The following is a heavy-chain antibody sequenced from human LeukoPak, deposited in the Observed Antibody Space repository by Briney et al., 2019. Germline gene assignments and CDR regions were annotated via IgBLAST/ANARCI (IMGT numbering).Heavy chain of an antibody. CDR2: INPNSGGT. CDR1: GYTFTGYY. J-gene: IGHJ4*02. Sequence: ASVKVSCKASGYTFTGYYMHWVRQAPGQGLEWMGWINPNSGGTNYAQTFQGWVTMTRDTSISTAYMELSRLRSDDTAVYYCAREYCSSTSCAYYFDYWGQGTLVTVSS. CDR3: AREYCSSTSCAYYFDY. V-gene: IGHV1-2*04. D-gene: IGHD2-2*01.